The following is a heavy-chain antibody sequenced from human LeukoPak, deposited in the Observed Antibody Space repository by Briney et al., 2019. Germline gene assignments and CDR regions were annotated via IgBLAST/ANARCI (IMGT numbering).Heavy chain of an antibody. CDR2: ISAYNGNT. Sequence: ASVKVSCKASGYTFTSYGISWVRQAPGQGLERMGWISAYNGNTNYAQKLQGRVTMTTDTSTSTAYMELRSLRSDDTAVYYCARVGIVVVPAAIYYYYYYMDVWGKGTAVTVSS. CDR1: GYTFTSYG. D-gene: IGHD2-2*02. V-gene: IGHV1-18*01. CDR3: ARVGIVVVPAAIYYYYYYMDV. J-gene: IGHJ6*03.